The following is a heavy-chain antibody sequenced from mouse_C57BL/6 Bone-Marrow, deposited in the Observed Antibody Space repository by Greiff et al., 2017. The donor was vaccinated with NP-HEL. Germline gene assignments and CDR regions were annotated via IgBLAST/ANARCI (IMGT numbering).Heavy chain of an antibody. CDR3: TRGDLYYFDY. V-gene: IGHV1-15*01. J-gene: IGHJ2*01. CDR1: GYTFTDYE. CDR2: IDPDTGGT. Sequence: QVQLQQPGAELVKPGASVTLSCKASGYTFTDYEMHWVKQTPVHGLEWIGIIDPDTGGTAYNQKFKGKATLTADKSSSTAYMELRSLTSEDSAVYYCTRGDLYYFDYWGQGTTLTVSA.